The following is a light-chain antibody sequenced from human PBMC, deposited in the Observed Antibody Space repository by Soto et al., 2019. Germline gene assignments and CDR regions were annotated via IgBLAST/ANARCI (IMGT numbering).Light chain of an antibody. CDR2: DDN. J-gene: IGLJ1*01. Sequence: QSLLTQPPSLSAAPGQKVTISCSGSISNIGGNSVSWYQQLPVTAPKLLIYDDNKRPSGIPDRFSGSKSGTSATLGITGFQTGDEADYYCGSWDSSLSAYVFGTGTKVNVL. CDR3: GSWDSSLSAYV. V-gene: IGLV1-51*01. CDR1: ISNIGGNS.